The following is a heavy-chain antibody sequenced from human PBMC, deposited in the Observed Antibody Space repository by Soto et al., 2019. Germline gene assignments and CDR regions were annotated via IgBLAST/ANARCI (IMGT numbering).Heavy chain of an antibody. Sequence: GGSLRLSCAASGFTFSSYAMSWFRQAPGKGLEWVSAISGSGGSTYYADSVKGRITISRDNSKNTLYLQMNSLRAEDTAVYYCAKTPIVGATRPYYFDYWGQGTLVTVSS. V-gene: IGHV3-23*01. D-gene: IGHD1-26*01. J-gene: IGHJ4*02. CDR1: GFTFSSYA. CDR2: ISGSGGST. CDR3: AKTPIVGATRPYYFDY.